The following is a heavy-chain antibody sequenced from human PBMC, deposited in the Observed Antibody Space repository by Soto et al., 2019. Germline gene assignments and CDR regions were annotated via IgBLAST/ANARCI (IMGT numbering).Heavy chain of an antibody. CDR3: ARDRYMMVVTGILTW. V-gene: IGHV3-33*01. D-gene: IGHD2-21*02. CDR2: IWNDGETK. Sequence: QVQLVESGGGVVQPGSSLRLSCVASGFTFSNYGMQWVRRPPGKGLEWVGVIWNDGETKYYGDSVKGRFTISRDNYKNTLYLQMNSLRAEDTAVYYCARDRYMMVVTGILTWWGPGTLVTVSS. J-gene: IGHJ4*02. CDR1: GFTFSNYG.